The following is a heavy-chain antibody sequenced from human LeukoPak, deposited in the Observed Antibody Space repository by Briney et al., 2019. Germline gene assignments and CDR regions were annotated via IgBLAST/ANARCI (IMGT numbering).Heavy chain of an antibody. D-gene: IGHD3-10*01. Sequence: ASVKVSCKASGYTFTSYYMHWVRQAPGQGLEWMGIINPSGGSTSYAQKFQGRVTMTRDTSTSTVYMELSSLRSEDTAVYYCARDGTDYYGSGSYRPHFDYWGQGTLVTVSS. V-gene: IGHV1-46*01. CDR3: ARDGTDYYGSGSYRPHFDY. J-gene: IGHJ4*02. CDR1: GYTFTSYY. CDR2: INPSGGST.